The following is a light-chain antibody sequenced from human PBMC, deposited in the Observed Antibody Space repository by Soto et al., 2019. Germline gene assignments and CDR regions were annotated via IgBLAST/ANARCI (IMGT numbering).Light chain of an antibody. Sequence: QSALTQPASVSGSPGQSITISCTGTNSDVGGYNYVSWYQQHPDKAPKLMIYDVSERPSGVSNRFSGSKSDNTASLTISGLQAEDEADYFCASYTSSTTLLVFGTGTKVTVL. CDR2: DVS. CDR1: NSDVGGYNY. CDR3: ASYTSSTTLLV. V-gene: IGLV2-14*01. J-gene: IGLJ1*01.